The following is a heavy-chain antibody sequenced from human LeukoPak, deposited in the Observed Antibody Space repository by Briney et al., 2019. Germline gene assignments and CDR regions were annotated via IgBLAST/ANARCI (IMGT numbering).Heavy chain of an antibody. CDR3: ARLPLHYYGSGSP. CDR2: IYHSGST. D-gene: IGHD3-10*01. V-gene: IGHV4-4*02. CDR1: GGSISSSNW. J-gene: IGHJ5*02. Sequence: SETLSLTCAVSGGSISSSNWWSWVRQPPGKGLEWIGEIYHSGSTNYNPSLKSRVTISVDTSKNQFSLKLSSVTAADTAVYYCARLPLHYYGSGSPWGQGTLVTVSS.